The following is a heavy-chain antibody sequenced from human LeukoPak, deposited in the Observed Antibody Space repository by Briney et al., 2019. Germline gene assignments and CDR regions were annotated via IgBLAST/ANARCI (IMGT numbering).Heavy chain of an antibody. CDR2: FDPADVGT. Sequence: GASVKVSCKVSGFPLSELSMYWVRQAPGKGLKWIGGFDPADVGTFYAQKFQARVTITADTSTHTFYMLVNSLRSDDTAVYYCATDPMGASYSDVHDNWGQGTLVAVSS. CDR3: ATDPMGASYSDVHDN. V-gene: IGHV1-24*01. CDR1: GFPLSELS. D-gene: IGHD6-13*01. J-gene: IGHJ4*02.